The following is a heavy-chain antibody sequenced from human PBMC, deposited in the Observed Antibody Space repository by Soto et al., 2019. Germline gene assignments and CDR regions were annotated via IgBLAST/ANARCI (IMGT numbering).Heavy chain of an antibody. J-gene: IGHJ5*02. V-gene: IGHV4-30-2*06. CDR1: GGSIISGVYS. Sequence: QLQLQESGSGLVKPSETLSLTCGVSGGSIISGVYSWSWIRQSPGKGLEWIGYIYQSGSAFYNTSFRGRVTISIDRSKNQFSRKLSSLTAADTALYHCARTLRVCSAGSCSSWFDPWGQGTLVTVSS. CDR3: ARTLRVCSAGSCSSWFDP. CDR2: IYQSGSA. D-gene: IGHD2-15*01.